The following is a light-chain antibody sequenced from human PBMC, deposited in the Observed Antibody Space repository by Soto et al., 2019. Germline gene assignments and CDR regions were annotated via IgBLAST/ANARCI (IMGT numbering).Light chain of an antibody. CDR1: QNVLSN. Sequence: EIVMTQSAVTLSVSPGEIAPLSRRASQNVLSNLAWYQQKPGQAPRLLIYGASTRATGLPARFSGSGSGTQFTLTISSLQSEDFAVYYCQQYNNWPITFGQGTRLEIK. J-gene: IGKJ5*01. V-gene: IGKV3-15*01. CDR2: GAS. CDR3: QQYNNWPIT.